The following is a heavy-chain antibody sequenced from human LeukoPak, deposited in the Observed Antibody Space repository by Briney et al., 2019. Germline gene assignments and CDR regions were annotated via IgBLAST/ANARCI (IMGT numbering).Heavy chain of an antibody. CDR2: INPSSGGT. D-gene: IGHD2-8*01. CDR3: ARDGLYCTNGVCSSDI. V-gene: IGHV1-46*01. J-gene: IGHJ3*02. CDR1: GYTFTSYY. Sequence: ASVKVSCKASGYTFTSYYMNWVRQAPGQGLEWMGKINPSSGGTGYAQKFQGRVTMTRDTSTSTVYMELTSLRSEDTAVYYCARDGLYCTNGVCSSDIWGQGTLVTVSS.